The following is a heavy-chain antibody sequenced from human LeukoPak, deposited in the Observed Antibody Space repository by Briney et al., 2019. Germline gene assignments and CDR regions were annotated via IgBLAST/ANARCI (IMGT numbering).Heavy chain of an antibody. J-gene: IGHJ4*02. V-gene: IGHV3-48*03. CDR2: ISSSGSTI. Sequence: PGGSLRLSCAASGFTFSSYEMNWVRQAPGKGLEWVSYISSSGSTIYYADSVKGRFTISRDNSKKTMYLQMNSLRVEDTAVYYCARDPPGSGWALDYWGQGTLVTVSS. D-gene: IGHD6-19*01. CDR1: GFTFSSYE. CDR3: ARDPPGSGWALDY.